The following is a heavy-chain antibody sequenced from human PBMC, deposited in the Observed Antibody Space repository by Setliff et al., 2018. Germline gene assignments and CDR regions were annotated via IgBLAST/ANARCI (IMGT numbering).Heavy chain of an antibody. CDR3: ATARGSDILTGKGHYYYGMDV. Sequence: ASVKVSCKASGGTFSSYAISWVRQAPGQGLEWMGGIIPIFGTANYAQKFQGRVTITTDESTSTVYMELSSLRSEDTAVYYCATARGSDILTGKGHYYYGMDVWGQGTTVTVSS. D-gene: IGHD3-9*01. V-gene: IGHV1-69*05. CDR1: GGTFSSYA. J-gene: IGHJ6*02. CDR2: IIPIFGTA.